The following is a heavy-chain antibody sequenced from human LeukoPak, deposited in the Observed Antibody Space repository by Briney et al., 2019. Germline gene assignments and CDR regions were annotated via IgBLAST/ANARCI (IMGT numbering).Heavy chain of an antibody. CDR3: AKVSSSGWYAPFDY. V-gene: IGHV3-23*01. CDR2: ISGSGTGT. Sequence: GGSLRLSCAASGFTFSSYAMSWARQAPGKGLEWVSSISGSGTGTYHADPVRGRFTISRDNPKNTLYLQMNSLRDEDTAVYYCAKVSSSGWYAPFDYWGQGTLVTVSS. CDR1: GFTFSSYA. J-gene: IGHJ4*02. D-gene: IGHD6-19*01.